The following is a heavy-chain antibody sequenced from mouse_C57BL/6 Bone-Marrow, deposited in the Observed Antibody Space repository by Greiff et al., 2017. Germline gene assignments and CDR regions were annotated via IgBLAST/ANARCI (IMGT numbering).Heavy chain of an antibody. CDR1: GYTFTSYG. J-gene: IGHJ2*01. Sequence: VKLQESGAELARPGASVKLSCKASGYTFTSYGISWVKQRTGQGLEWIGEIYPRSGNTYYNVKFKGKATLTADKSSSTAYMELRSLTSEDSAVYFCARAGGGYSDYWGQGTTLTVSS. CDR2: IYPRSGNT. D-gene: IGHD1-1*02. V-gene: IGHV1-81*01. CDR3: ARAGGGYSDY.